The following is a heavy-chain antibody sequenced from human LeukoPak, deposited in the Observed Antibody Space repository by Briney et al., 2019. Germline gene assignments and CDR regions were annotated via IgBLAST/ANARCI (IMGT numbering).Heavy chain of an antibody. V-gene: IGHV4-34*01. CDR3: ARGRVSVTDYYFAMDV. J-gene: IGHJ6*02. D-gene: IGHD2-21*02. CDR1: GKSFSGYY. CDR2: INHSGST. Sequence: SETLSLTCTVYGKSFSGYYWTCIRQSPGKGLEWIGEINHSGSTNYNPSLKSRVSISIDTSKNHLSLKLSSVTAADTAVYYCARGRVSVTDYYFAMDVWGQGTTVTVSS.